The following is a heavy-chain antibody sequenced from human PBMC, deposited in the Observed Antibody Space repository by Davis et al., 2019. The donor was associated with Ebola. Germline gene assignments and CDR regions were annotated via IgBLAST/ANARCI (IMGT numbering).Heavy chain of an antibody. J-gene: IGHJ3*01. D-gene: IGHD3-3*01. Sequence: PSETLSLTCTVSGGSISSYYWSWIRQPPGKGLEWIGYIYYSGSTNYNPSLKSRVTISLDTSKNQFSLKLSSVSAADTAVYYCVRERGDKSGYYGALDLWGQGTMVTVSS. CDR1: GGSISSYY. CDR2: IYYSGST. V-gene: IGHV4-59*01. CDR3: VRERGDKSGYYGALDL.